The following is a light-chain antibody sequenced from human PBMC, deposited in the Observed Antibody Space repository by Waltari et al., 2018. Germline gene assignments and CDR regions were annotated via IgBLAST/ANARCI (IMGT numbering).Light chain of an antibody. CDR3: QKYDDYPIT. CDR1: QRIGTS. CDR2: RAS. J-gene: IGKJ5*01. Sequence: DIQMTQSPSTVSASVGDRVTISCRASQRIGTSLAWYQQKPGKAPKLLIHRASNLENGVPSRFSGSGSGTEFTLTISSLQPDDFASYYCQKYDDYPITFGPGSRLEIK. V-gene: IGKV1-5*03.